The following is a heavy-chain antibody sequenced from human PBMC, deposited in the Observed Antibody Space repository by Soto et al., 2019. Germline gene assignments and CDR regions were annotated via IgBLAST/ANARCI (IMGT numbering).Heavy chain of an antibody. V-gene: IGHV1-18*04. Sequence: GASVKVSCKASGYTFTSCGIGWVRQAPGQGLEWMGWISAYNGNTNYAQKLQGRVTMTTDTSTSTAYMELRSLRSDDTAVYYCARGENYYDSSGYWPPDYWGQGTLVTVSS. J-gene: IGHJ4*02. CDR1: GYTFTSCG. D-gene: IGHD3-22*01. CDR3: ARGENYYDSSGYWPPDY. CDR2: ISAYNGNT.